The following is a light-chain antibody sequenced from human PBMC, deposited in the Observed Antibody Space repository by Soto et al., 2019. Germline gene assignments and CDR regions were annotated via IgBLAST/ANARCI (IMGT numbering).Light chain of an antibody. J-gene: IGKJ1*01. Sequence: EIVMTQSPATLSVSPGERATLSCRASQSVSNHLAWYQQQAGQPPRLLIFGVSIRATGVPARFSGSGSGTEFTLTISTLQSEDFAIYYCQQYNAWWTFGQGTKVDNK. V-gene: IGKV3-15*01. CDR1: QSVSNH. CDR2: GVS. CDR3: QQYNAWWT.